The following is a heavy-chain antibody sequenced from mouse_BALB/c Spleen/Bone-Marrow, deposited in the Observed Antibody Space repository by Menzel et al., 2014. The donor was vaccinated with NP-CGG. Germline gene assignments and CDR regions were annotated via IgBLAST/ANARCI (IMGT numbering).Heavy chain of an antibody. CDR3: ARDYGSRIYAMDY. CDR1: GYTFTDYA. V-gene: IGHV1-67*01. CDR2: ISTYSGNT. J-gene: IGHJ4*01. Sequence: QVQLQQSGPELVRPGASVKISCKGSGYTFTDYAMYWVKQSHAKSLEWIGVISTYSGNTNYNQKFKGEATMTVDKSSSTAYMVLTRLTSEDSANYCGARDYGSRIYAMDYWGLGTSVTVSS. D-gene: IGHD1-1*01.